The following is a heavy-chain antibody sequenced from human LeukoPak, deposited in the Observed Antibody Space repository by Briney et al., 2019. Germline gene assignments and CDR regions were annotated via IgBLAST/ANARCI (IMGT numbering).Heavy chain of an antibody. CDR1: GVSVSSGDYY. CDR3: ARSLPLGITGTTSPAD. V-gene: IGHV4-30-4*08. D-gene: IGHD1-7*01. J-gene: IGHJ4*02. Sequence: PSQTLSLTCTVSGVSVSSGDYYCSWIRQPPGKGLEWIGYIYYSGSTYSNPSLRSRVTISVDTSKDQFSLTLRSVTAADTAVYYCARSLPLGITGTTSPADWGQGTLVTVSS. CDR2: IYYSGST.